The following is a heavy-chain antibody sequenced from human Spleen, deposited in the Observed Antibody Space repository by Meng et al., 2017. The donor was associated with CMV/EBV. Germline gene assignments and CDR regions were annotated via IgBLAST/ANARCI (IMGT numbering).Heavy chain of an antibody. CDR2: INGDGSST. D-gene: IGHD3-3*01. J-gene: IGHJ4*01. CDR1: GFTFSNYW. CDR3: ARDLNFWSGYYDY. V-gene: IGHV3-74*01. Sequence: GGSLRLSCVASGFTFSNYWMHWVRQTPDKGLVWVSLINGDGSSTRYGASLKGRFTISRDNSKNTIYLEMKSLRAEDTGVYFCARDLNFWSGYYDYWGHGTPVTVSS.